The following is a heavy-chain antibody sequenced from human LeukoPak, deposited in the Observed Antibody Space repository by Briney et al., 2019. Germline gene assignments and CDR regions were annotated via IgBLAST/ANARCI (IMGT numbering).Heavy chain of an antibody. V-gene: IGHV4-4*02. CDR3: ATTFFRGYSYGRHEREGEFDY. Sequence: SETLSLTCAVSGGSISSSNWWSWVRQPPGKGLEWIGEIYHSGSTNYNPSLKSRVTISVDKSKNQFSLKLSSVTAADTAVYYCATTFFRGYSYGRHEREGEFDYWGQGTLVTVSS. D-gene: IGHD5-18*01. CDR2: IYHSGST. J-gene: IGHJ4*02. CDR1: GGSISSSNW.